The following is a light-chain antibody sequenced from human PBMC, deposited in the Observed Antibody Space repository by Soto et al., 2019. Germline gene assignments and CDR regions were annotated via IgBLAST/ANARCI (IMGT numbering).Light chain of an antibody. J-gene: IGKJ1*01. CDR2: KAS. Sequence: DIQMTQSPSTLSASVGDRVTITCRASQTISSWLAWYQQKPGKAPKLLIYKASTLKSGVPSRFSGSGSGTEFTLPISSLQPDDFATYYCQHYNSSSEAFGQGTKVDI. CDR3: QHYNSSSEA. CDR1: QTISSW. V-gene: IGKV1-5*03.